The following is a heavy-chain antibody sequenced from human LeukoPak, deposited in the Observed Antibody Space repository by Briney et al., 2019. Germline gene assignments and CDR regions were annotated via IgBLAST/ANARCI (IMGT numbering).Heavy chain of an antibody. CDR2: ISAYNGNT. D-gene: IGHD3-9*01. J-gene: IGHJ4*02. CDR3: ARVTSLRYFDWLPSYFDY. V-gene: IGHV1-18*01. Sequence: ASVTVSCKASGYTFTSYGISWVRQAPGQGLEWMGWISAYNGNTNYAQKLQGRVTMTTDTSTSTAYMELRSLRSDDTAVYYCARVTSLRYFDWLPSYFDYWGQGTLVTVSS. CDR1: GYTFTSYG.